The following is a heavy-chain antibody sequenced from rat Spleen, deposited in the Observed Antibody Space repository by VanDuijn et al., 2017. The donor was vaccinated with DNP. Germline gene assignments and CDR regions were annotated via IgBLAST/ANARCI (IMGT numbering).Heavy chain of an antibody. V-gene: IGHV3-3*01. CDR3: ARSLRVDYFDY. D-gene: IGHD1-11*01. CDR1: GYSITSCCR. J-gene: IGHJ2*01. CDR2: INSAGST. Sequence: EVQLQESGPGLVEPSQSLSLTCSVTGYSITSCCRWTWIRKFPGHKLEWMGYINSAGSTNYNPSLKGRISITSDTSKNQFFLQVNSVTTEDTATYYCARSLRVDYFDYWGQGVMVTVSS.